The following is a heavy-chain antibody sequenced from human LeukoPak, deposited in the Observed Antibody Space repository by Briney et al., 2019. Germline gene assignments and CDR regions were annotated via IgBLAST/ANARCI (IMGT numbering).Heavy chain of an antibody. CDR1: GYTFTGYY. Sequence: ASVKVSCKASGYTFTGYYMHWVRQAPGQGLEWMGWINPNSGGTNYAQKFQGRVTMTRDTSISTAYMELSRLRSDDTAVYYCARDAAERYSSSPRPYYYYYMDVWGKGTTVTVSS. J-gene: IGHJ6*03. D-gene: IGHD6-6*01. V-gene: IGHV1-2*02. CDR3: ARDAAERYSSSPRPYYYYYMDV. CDR2: INPNSGGT.